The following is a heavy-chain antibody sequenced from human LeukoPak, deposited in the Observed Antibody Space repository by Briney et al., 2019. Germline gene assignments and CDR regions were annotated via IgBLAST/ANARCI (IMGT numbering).Heavy chain of an antibody. CDR2: ISYDGSNK. CDR3: ARGAYSSSLGY. J-gene: IGHJ4*02. CDR1: GFTFSSYA. V-gene: IGHV3-30-3*01. Sequence: GGSLRLSCAASGFTFSSYAMYWVRQAPGKGLEWVAVISYDGSNKYYADSVKGRFTISRDNSKNTLYLQMNSLRAEDTAVYYCARGAYSSSLGYWGQGTLVTVSS. D-gene: IGHD6-6*01.